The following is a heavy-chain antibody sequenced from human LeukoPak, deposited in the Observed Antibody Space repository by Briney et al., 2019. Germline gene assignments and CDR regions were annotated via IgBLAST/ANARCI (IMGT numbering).Heavy chain of an antibody. J-gene: IGHJ4*02. Sequence: SETLCLTCAVSGGSISSYYRSWIRQPAGKGLEWIGRIYTSGSTNYNPSLKSRVTMSVDTSKNQCSLKLSSVTAAETAVYYCARVSLHSSSWLYYFDYWGQGTLVTVSS. CDR2: IYTSGST. V-gene: IGHV4-59*10. CDR3: ARVSLHSSSWLYYFDY. CDR1: GGSISSYY. D-gene: IGHD6-13*01.